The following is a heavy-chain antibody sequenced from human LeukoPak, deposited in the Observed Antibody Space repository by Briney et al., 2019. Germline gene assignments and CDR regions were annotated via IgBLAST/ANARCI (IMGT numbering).Heavy chain of an antibody. J-gene: IGHJ4*02. CDR1: GFTLSSYA. CDR2: ISGSGGST. V-gene: IGHV3-23*01. CDR3: AKDHGSGSYYNG. Sequence: GGSLRLSCAASGFTLSSYAMSWVRQAPGKGLEWVSAISGSGGSTYYADSVKGRFTISRDNSKNTLYLQTNSLRAEDTAVYYCAKDHGSGSYYNGWGQGTLVTVSS. D-gene: IGHD3-10*01.